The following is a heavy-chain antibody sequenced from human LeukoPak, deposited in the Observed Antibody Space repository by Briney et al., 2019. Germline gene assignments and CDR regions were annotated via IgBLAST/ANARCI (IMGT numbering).Heavy chain of an antibody. CDR1: GFTFSDYY. V-gene: IGHV3-11*01. D-gene: IGHD3-9*01. CDR3: ARDVYSAWSNYDILTGYYNSAFDI. Sequence: GGSLRLSCAASGFTFSDYYMSWIRQAPGKWLEWVSYISSSGSTIYYADSVKGRFTISRDNAKNSLYLQMNSLRAEDTAAYYCARDVYSAWSNYDILTGYYNSAFDIWGQGTMVTVSS. J-gene: IGHJ3*02. CDR2: ISSSGSTI.